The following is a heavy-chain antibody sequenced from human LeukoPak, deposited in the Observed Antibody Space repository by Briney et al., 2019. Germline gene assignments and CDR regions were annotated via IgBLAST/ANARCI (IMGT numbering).Heavy chain of an antibody. Sequence: ASVKVSCKASSYTFSSYGISWVRQAPGQGLEWMGWINPDSGGTNNAQKFQGRVTMTRDTSISTAYMELSRLRSDDTAVYYCARTFYDTLDSDAFDFWGQGTMVIVSS. CDR3: ARTFYDTLDSDAFDF. D-gene: IGHD2/OR15-2a*01. CDR2: INPDSGGT. V-gene: IGHV1-2*02. J-gene: IGHJ3*01. CDR1: SYTFSSYG.